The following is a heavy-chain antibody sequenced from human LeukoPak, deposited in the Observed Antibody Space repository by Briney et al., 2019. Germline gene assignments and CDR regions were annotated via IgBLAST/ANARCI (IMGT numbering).Heavy chain of an antibody. CDR2: IRSDESEK. V-gene: IGHV3-30*02. D-gene: IGHD1-1*01. CDR3: ARKRGMEDTVSYFDY. Sequence: GVSLRLSCAASGFTFSSYGIHWVRQGPGKGLEWVAFIRSDESEKYYADSVKGRFTISRDKSKNMVYLQMNSLRAEDTAVYYCARKRGMEDTVSYFDYWGQGTLVTVSS. CDR1: GFTFSSYG. J-gene: IGHJ4*02.